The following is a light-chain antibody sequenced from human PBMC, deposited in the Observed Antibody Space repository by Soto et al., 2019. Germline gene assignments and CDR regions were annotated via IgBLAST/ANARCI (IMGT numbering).Light chain of an antibody. Sequence: QPVLTQPPSVSGAPGQRVTISCTGSSSNIGAGYDVHWYQQLPGTAPKLLIYGNSNRPSGVPDRFSGFKSGTSASLAITGLQAEDEADYCCQSFDSSLSASVFGGGTKLTVL. J-gene: IGLJ2*01. V-gene: IGLV1-40*01. CDR3: QSFDSSLSASV. CDR2: GNS. CDR1: SSNIGAGYD.